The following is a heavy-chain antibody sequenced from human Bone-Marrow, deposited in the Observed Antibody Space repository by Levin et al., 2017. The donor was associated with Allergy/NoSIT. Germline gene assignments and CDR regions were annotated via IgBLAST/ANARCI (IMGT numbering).Heavy chain of an antibody. CDR2: INSSSGTI. Sequence: GESLKISCATSGFTFSSYSMNWVRQAPGKGLEWVSYINSSSGTIYYADSVKGRFTISRDNAKKSLYLQMSSLRVEDTAVYYCVRGLTDYWGQGTLVTVSS. CDR3: VRGLTDY. V-gene: IGHV3-48*01. CDR1: GFTFSSYS. J-gene: IGHJ4*02.